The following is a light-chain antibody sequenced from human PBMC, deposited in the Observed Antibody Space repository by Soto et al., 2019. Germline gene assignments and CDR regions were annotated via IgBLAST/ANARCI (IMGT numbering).Light chain of an antibody. CDR3: QQYYRTPWT. CDR1: QSVSSGH. Sequence: DIVLTQSPGTLSLSPGERASLSCRASQSVSSGHLAWYQQKPGQAPRLLIYGASSRATGIPDRFSGSGSGTDFTLTITNLKAEDVAVYFCQQYYRTPWTFGQGTRWIS. CDR2: GAS. V-gene: IGKV3-20*01. J-gene: IGKJ1*01.